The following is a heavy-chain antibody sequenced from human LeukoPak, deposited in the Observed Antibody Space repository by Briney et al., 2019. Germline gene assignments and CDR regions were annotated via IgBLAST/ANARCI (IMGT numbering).Heavy chain of an antibody. CDR2: ISYDGSNK. CDR3: ARDLAIRGELLYYYYGMDV. V-gene: IGHV3-30-3*01. CDR1: GFTFSSYA. Sequence: GRSLRLSCAASGFTFSSYAMHWVRQALGKGLEWVAVISYDGSNKYYADSVKGRFTISRDNSKNTLYLQMNSLRAEDTAVYYCARDLAIRGELLYYYYGMDVWGQGTTVTVSS. J-gene: IGHJ6*02. D-gene: IGHD1-26*01.